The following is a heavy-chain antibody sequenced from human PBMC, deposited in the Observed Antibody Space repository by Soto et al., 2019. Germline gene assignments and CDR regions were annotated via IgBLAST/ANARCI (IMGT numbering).Heavy chain of an antibody. Sequence: AGGSLRLSCAAPGFPFPDYCMNWVRQAPGEGLEWVSAISGSGDRTFYADSVKGRFTVSRDNSRNTLFLQMISLSAEDTALYYCAKVGYYDSSGPSYYFDYLGQGTLVTVSS. D-gene: IGHD3-22*01. CDR2: ISGSGDRT. CDR3: AKVGYYDSSGPSYYFDY. CDR1: GFPFPDYC. V-gene: IGHV3-23*01. J-gene: IGHJ4*02.